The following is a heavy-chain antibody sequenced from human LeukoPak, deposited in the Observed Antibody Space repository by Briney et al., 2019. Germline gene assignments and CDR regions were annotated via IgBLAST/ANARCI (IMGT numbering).Heavy chain of an antibody. CDR3: ARGDGWFGELLNFDN. V-gene: IGHV3-48*02. J-gene: IGHJ4*02. CDR1: GFTFRAYS. D-gene: IGHD3-10*01. Sequence: GGSLRLSCAASGFTFRAYSMNWVRQAPGKGLEWVSYIRSSSSTIYYADSVKGRFTIFRDNAKNSLYLQMNSLRDEDTAVYYCARGDGWFGELLNFDNWGQGTLVTVSS. CDR2: IRSSSSTI.